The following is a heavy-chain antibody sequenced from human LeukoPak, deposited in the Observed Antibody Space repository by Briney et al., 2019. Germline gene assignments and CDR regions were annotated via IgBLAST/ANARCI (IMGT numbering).Heavy chain of an antibody. V-gene: IGHV2-70*11. CDR3: ARIRVTTKAPYYFDY. CDR1: GFSLSTSGMC. CDR2: IDWDDDK. J-gene: IGHJ4*02. D-gene: IGHD4-17*01. Sequence: KSGPALVKPTQTLTLTCTFSGFSLSTSGMCVSWIRQPPGKALEWLARIDWDDDKYYSTSLKTRLTISKDTSKNQVVLTMTNMDPVDTATYYCARIRVTTKAPYYFDYWGQGTLVTVSS.